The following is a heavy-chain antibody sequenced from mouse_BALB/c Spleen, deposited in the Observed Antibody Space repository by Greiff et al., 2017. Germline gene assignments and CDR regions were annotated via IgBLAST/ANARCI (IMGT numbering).Heavy chain of an antibody. CDR1: GFTFSSYG. V-gene: IGHV5-6-3*01. CDR2: INSNGGST. Sequence: EVQVVESGGGLVQPGGSLKLSCAASGFTFSSYGMSWVRQTPDKRLELVATINSNGGSTYYPDSVKGRFTISRDNAKNTLYLQMSSLKSEDTAMYYCALYGYDYYFDYWGQGTTLTVSS. J-gene: IGHJ2*01. D-gene: IGHD2-2*01. CDR3: ALYGYDYYFDY.